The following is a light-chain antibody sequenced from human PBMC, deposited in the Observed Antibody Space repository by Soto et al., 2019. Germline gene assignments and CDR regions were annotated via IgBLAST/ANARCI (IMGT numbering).Light chain of an antibody. V-gene: IGKV1-5*01. Sequence: DIQMTQSPSTLSASVGDRVTITCRASQSISNWLAWYQQKPGKAPKLLIYDVSSLESGVPSRFSGSGSGTEFTLTICSLQPDDFATYYCQQYYGYSRTFGQGTKVDIK. CDR2: DVS. CDR3: QQYYGYSRT. J-gene: IGKJ1*01. CDR1: QSISNW.